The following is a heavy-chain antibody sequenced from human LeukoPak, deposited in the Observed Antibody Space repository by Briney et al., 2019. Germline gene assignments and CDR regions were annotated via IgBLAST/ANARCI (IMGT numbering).Heavy chain of an antibody. CDR1: EFTFGHFA. CDR2: VSSHGNDG. Sequence: PGGSLRLSCAVSEFTFGHFAMHWVRQAPGKGLEWVAVVSSHGNDGYYADSVKGRFTISRDNSKNTLYLQIDSLRAEDTAIYYCTRDAYNLNDFDYWGQGTLVTVSS. V-gene: IGHV3-30*01. CDR3: TRDAYNLNDFDY. J-gene: IGHJ4*02. D-gene: IGHD5-24*01.